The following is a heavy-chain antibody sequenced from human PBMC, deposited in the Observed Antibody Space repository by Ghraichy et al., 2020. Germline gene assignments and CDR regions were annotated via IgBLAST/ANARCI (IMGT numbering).Heavy chain of an antibody. J-gene: IGHJ4*02. CDR2: IYYSGST. CDR3: ERQAWSGYFTSHSKD. D-gene: IGHD3-3*01. Sequence: SETLSLTCTVSGVSMSSSSFYWVWIRQPPGKELEWIGSIYYSGSTNYNPSLKSRITISVYTSKNQFSLKLSSVTAADTAVYYCERQAWSGYFTSHSKDWGQGTLVIVSS. V-gene: IGHV4-39*01. CDR1: GVSMSSSSFY.